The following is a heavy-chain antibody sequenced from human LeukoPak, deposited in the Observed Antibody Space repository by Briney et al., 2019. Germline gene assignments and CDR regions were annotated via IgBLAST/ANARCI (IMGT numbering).Heavy chain of an antibody. CDR2: ISAYNGNT. J-gene: IGHJ4*02. Sequence: GASAKVSCKASGYTFTSCGISWVRQAPGQGLEWMGWISAYNGNTNYAQKLQGRVTMTTDTSTSTAYMELRTLRPGDTAVYYCARDLDGSGSYYTGYWGQGTLVTVSS. V-gene: IGHV1-18*01. CDR1: GYTFTSCG. CDR3: ARDLDGSGSYYTGY. D-gene: IGHD3-10*01.